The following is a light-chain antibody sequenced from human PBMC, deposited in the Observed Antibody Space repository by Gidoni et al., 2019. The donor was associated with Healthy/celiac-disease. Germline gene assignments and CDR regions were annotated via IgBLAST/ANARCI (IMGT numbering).Light chain of an antibody. CDR1: QSVSSSY. J-gene: IGKJ1*01. CDR2: GAS. Sequence: IVLTQSPGTLSLSPGERATLSCSASQSVSSSYLAWYQQKPGQAPRLLIYGASSSATGLPDRFRGSGSGTDFTLPIIRLEPEDFAVYYCQQYGSSPGTFXHXTKVXIK. V-gene: IGKV3-20*01. CDR3: QQYGSSPGT.